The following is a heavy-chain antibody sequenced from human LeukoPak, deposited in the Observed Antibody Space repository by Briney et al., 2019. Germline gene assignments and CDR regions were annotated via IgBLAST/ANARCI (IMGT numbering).Heavy chain of an antibody. CDR3: ARVHDYYDSSGYLGV. Sequence: GGSLRLSCAASGLTFNSYWMHWVRQVAGKGLVWVARINGDASNTTYADSVKGRFTISRDNAKNTLYLQMNSLRAEDTAVYYCARVHDYYDSSGYLGVWGQGTLVTVSS. J-gene: IGHJ4*02. D-gene: IGHD3-22*01. V-gene: IGHV3-74*03. CDR1: GLTFNSYW. CDR2: INGDASNT.